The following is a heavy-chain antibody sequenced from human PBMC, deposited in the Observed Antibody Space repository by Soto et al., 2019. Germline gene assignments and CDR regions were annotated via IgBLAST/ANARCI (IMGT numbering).Heavy chain of an antibody. J-gene: IGHJ4*02. CDR2: FIPVYRTL. Sequence: SVKVSGKASGGSFGNSAINWVRQTPGQGLEWLGGFIPVYRTLNYAQKLQGRVTITADESTGTDYMTLSSLASDDTAVYYCATGVIWIGYFTVDSWGQGTRVTVSS. V-gene: IGHV1-69*13. D-gene: IGHD3-3*01. CDR3: ATGVIWIGYFTVDS. CDR1: GGSFGNSA.